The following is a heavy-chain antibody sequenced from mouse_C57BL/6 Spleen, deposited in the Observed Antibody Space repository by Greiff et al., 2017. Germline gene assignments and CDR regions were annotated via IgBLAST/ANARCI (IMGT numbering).Heavy chain of an antibody. CDR3: ARFHYGNYKDYYAMDY. J-gene: IGHJ4*01. V-gene: IGHV1-55*01. D-gene: IGHD2-1*01. Sequence: VQLQQPGAELVKPGASVTMSCKASGYTFTSYWITWVKQRPGQGLEWIGDIYPGSGSTNYNEKFKSKATLTVDTSSSTAYMQLSSLTSEDSAIYYCARFHYGNYKDYYAMDYWGQGTSVTVSS. CDR1: GYTFTSYW. CDR2: IYPGSGST.